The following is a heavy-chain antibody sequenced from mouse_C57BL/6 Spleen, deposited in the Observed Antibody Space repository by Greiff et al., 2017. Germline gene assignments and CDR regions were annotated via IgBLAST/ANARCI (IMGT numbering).Heavy chain of an antibody. J-gene: IGHJ4*01. V-gene: IGHV1-15*01. CDR1: GYTFTDYE. D-gene: IGHD1-1*02. CDR3: TRAGDYYAMDY. CDR2: IDPETGGT. Sequence: VQLMESGAELVRPGASVTLSCKASGYTFTDYEMHWVKQTPVHGLEWIGAIDPETGGTAYNQKFKGKAILTADKSSSTAYMELRSLTSEDSAVYYCTRAGDYYAMDYWGQGTSVTGSS.